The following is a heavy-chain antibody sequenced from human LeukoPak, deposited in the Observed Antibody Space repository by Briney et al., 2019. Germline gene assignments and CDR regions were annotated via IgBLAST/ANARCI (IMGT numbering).Heavy chain of an antibody. CDR2: INPNSGGT. Sequence: ASVKVSCKASGYTFTSYDINWVRQATGQGLEWMGWINPNSGGTNYAQKFQGRVTMTRDTSISTAYMELSRLRSDDTAVYYCARGVAVAGTSSSPAYFDYWGQGTLVTVSS. CDR1: GYTFTSYD. D-gene: IGHD6-19*01. J-gene: IGHJ4*02. CDR3: ARGVAVAGTSSSPAYFDY. V-gene: IGHV1-2*02.